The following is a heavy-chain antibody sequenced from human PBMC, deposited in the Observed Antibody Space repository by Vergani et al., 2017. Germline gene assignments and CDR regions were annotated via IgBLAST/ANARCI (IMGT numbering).Heavy chain of an antibody. Sequence: EVQMVESGGGLVKPGGSLRLSCAASGFIFSDHYMDWVRQAPGKGLGWVGRIRNKANDYTTQYAASVKGRFTISRDDSKSYLYLQMNSLQTEDTALYYCVRVKGSNWNDHLYDIWGQGTLVTVSS. CDR2: IRNKANDYTT. CDR1: GFIFSDHY. D-gene: IGHD1-1*01. V-gene: IGHV3-72*01. J-gene: IGHJ3*02. CDR3: VRVKGSNWNDHLYDI.